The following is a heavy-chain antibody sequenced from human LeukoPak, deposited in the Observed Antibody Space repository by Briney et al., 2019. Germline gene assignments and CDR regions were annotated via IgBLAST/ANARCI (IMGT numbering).Heavy chain of an antibody. Sequence: KTSETLSLTCTVSGGSISSYYWSWIRQPPGKGLEWIGYIYYSGSTNYNPSLKSRVTISVDTSKNQFSLKLSSVTAADTAVYYCARHESRYYYGPGEIWFDPWGQGTLVTVSS. CDR3: ARHESRYYYGPGEIWFDP. CDR2: IYYSGST. CDR1: GGSISSYY. J-gene: IGHJ5*02. D-gene: IGHD3-10*01. V-gene: IGHV4-59*08.